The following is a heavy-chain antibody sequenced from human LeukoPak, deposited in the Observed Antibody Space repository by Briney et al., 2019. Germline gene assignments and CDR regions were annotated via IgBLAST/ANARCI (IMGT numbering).Heavy chain of an antibody. J-gene: IGHJ4*02. CDR3: ARDGWVTTNFFDY. CDR1: GYTFTGYY. V-gene: IGHV1-3*01. CDR2: IDAGNGNT. D-gene: IGHD4-17*01. Sequence: ASVKVSCKASGYTFTGYYMHWVRQAPGQGLEWMGWIDAGNGNTKYSQKFQDRVTITRDTSASTAYMELSSLRSEDTAVYYCARDGWVTTNFFDYWGQGTLVTVSS.